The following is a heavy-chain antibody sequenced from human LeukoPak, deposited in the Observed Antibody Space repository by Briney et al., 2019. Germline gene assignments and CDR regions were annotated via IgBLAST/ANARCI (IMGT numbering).Heavy chain of an antibody. CDR1: GFTFDDYA. CDR3: ASVDFVWLFRIDY. D-gene: IGHD3-9*01. V-gene: IGHV3-43*02. CDR2: ISGDGGST. Sequence: GGSLRLSCAASGFTFDDYAMHWVRQAPGKGLEWVSLISGDGGSTYYADSVKGRFTISRDNSKNSLYLQMNSQRTEDTALYYCASVDFVWLFRIDYWGQGTLVTVSS. J-gene: IGHJ4*02.